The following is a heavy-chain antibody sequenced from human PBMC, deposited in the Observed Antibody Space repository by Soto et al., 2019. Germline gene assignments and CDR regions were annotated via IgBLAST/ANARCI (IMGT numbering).Heavy chain of an antibody. J-gene: IGHJ6*02. D-gene: IGHD2-2*01. V-gene: IGHV5-51*01. CDR3: ARQDYSNYRGGMDV. Sequence: GESLKISCKSSGYSFTRHWIAGVRQMPGKGLEWMGIIYPSDSDIRYRPSFQGQVTISVDKSISTAYLQWSSLKASDTATYYCARQDYSNYRGGMDVWGQGTTVTVSS. CDR1: GYSFTRHW. CDR2: IYPSDSDI.